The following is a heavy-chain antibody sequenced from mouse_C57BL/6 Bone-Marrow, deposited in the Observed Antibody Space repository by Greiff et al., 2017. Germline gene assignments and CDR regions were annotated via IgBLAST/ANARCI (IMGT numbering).Heavy chain of an antibody. V-gene: IGHV2-2*01. CDR2: IWSGGST. J-gene: IGHJ4*01. Sequence: QVQLKESGPGLVQPSQSLSITCTVSGFSLTSYGVHWVRQSPGKGLEWLGVIWSGGSTDYNAAFISRLNISKDNSKSQVFFKMNSLQADDTAIYYCARTGYGSRGYYAMDYWGQGTSVTVSS. CDR3: ARTGYGSRGYYAMDY. CDR1: GFSLTSYG. D-gene: IGHD1-1*01.